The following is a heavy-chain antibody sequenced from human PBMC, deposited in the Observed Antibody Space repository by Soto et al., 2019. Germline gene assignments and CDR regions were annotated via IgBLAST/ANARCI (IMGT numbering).Heavy chain of an antibody. Sequence: SQTLSLTCAISGDSVSSSTAAWNWIRQSPSRGLEWLGRTYYRSSWLNDYAASVKSRITINPDTSKNQISLQLSSVTPEDMAVYYCARSNSPQGHFAYWGQGTLVTVSS. CDR3: ARSNSPQGHFAY. CDR2: TYYRSSWLN. V-gene: IGHV6-1*01. D-gene: IGHD4-4*01. J-gene: IGHJ4*02. CDR1: GDSVSSSTAA.